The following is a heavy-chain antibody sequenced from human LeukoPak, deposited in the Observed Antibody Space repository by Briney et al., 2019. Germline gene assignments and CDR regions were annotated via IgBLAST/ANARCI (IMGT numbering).Heavy chain of an antibody. CDR3: AKDPNAGGEGSFDY. D-gene: IGHD1-26*01. J-gene: IGHJ4*02. CDR1: GFTFSSYA. CDR2: ISGSGGST. Sequence: QAGGSLRLSCAASGFTFSSYAMSWVRQAPGKGLEWVSAISGSGGSTYYADSVKSRFTISRDNSKNTLYLQMNSLRAEDTAVYYCAKDPNAGGEGSFDYWGQGTLVTVSS. V-gene: IGHV3-23*01.